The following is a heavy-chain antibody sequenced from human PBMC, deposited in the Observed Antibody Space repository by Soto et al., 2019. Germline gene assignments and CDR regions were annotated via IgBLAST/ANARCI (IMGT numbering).Heavy chain of an antibody. D-gene: IGHD3-22*01. CDR2: VYYTGST. CDR3: ARGRTVRNYADDSSDYFYFFDY. CDR1: GDSISTFY. V-gene: IGHV4-59*01. Sequence: SETLSLTCTVSGDSISTFYWGWMRQSPGKELEWIGYVYYTGSTNYNPSLKSRATISVDRSKNQFSLKLTSANAADTVVYYCARGRTVRNYADDSSDYFYFFDYWGQGTQVTVSS. J-gene: IGHJ4*02.